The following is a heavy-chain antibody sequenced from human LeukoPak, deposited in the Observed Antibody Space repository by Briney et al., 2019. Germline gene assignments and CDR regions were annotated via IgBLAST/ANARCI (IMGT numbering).Heavy chain of an antibody. J-gene: IGHJ4*02. V-gene: IGHV4-61*02. D-gene: IGHD5-12*01. Sequence: KTSETLSLTCSVSGGSISSGSYYWSWIRQPAGKGLEWIGRFYTSGSTNYNPSLKSRVTISVDTSKNQFSLKLNSVTAADTAVYYCARVAYSGYDFRGTFDYWGQGTLVTVSS. CDR1: GGSISSGSYY. CDR3: ARVAYSGYDFRGTFDY. CDR2: FYTSGST.